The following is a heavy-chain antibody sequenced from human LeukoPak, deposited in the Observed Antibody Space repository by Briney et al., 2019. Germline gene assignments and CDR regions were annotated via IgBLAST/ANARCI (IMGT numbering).Heavy chain of an antibody. CDR2: ISSSSSYI. D-gene: IGHD2-2*01. CDR3: ARAYVVVPAALDY. Sequence: GGSLRLSCAASGFTFSSYSMNWVRQAPGKGLEWVSSISSSSSYIYYADSVKGRFTISRDNAKSSLYLQMNCLRAEDTAVYYCARAYVVVPAALDYWGQGTLVTVSS. J-gene: IGHJ4*02. CDR1: GFTFSSYS. V-gene: IGHV3-21*01.